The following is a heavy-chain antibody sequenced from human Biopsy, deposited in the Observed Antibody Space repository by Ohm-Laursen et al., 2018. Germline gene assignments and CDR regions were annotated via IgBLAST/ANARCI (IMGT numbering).Heavy chain of an antibody. J-gene: IGHJ6*02. D-gene: IGHD2/OR15-2a*01. CDR3: TRATNSTGWPYYYFYGMDI. CDR1: GGSISSDW. Sequence: ATLSLTCTVSGGSISSDWWSWIRQTPGKGLEWIGYVYYSGTTTYNPSLRSRVTISVDTSMNQISLRLQSVTAADTAIYYCTRATNSTGWPYYYFYGMDIWGQGTTVTVSS. V-gene: IGHV4-59*01. CDR2: VYYSGTT.